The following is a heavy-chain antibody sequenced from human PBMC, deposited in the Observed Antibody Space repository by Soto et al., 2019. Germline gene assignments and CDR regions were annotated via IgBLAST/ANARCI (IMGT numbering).Heavy chain of an antibody. CDR1: GYTFTGYY. CDR3: ARGNNFWSGYWSHYYYGMDV. J-gene: IGHJ6*02. V-gene: IGHV1-2*02. CDR2: INPNSGGT. D-gene: IGHD3-3*01. Sequence: ASVKVSCKAPGYTFTGYYMHWVRQAPGQGLEWMGWINPNSGGTNYAQKFQGRVTMTRDTSISTAYMELSRLRSDDTAVYYCARGNNFWSGYWSHYYYGMDVWGQGTTVTVSS.